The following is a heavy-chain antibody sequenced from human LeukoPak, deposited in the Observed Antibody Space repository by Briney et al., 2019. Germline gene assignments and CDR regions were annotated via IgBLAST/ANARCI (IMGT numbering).Heavy chain of an antibody. Sequence: SETLSLTCTVSGGSISGYYWSWIRQPPGKGLEWIGYIYSSGSPNYTPSLKSRVTISVDTSKNQFSLKMSSVTAADTAVYYCARQEGSCGPNYFDYWGQGTLVTVSS. CDR1: GGSISGYY. CDR3: ARQEGSCGPNYFDY. D-gene: IGHD2-15*01. J-gene: IGHJ4*02. CDR2: IYSSGSP. V-gene: IGHV4-59*08.